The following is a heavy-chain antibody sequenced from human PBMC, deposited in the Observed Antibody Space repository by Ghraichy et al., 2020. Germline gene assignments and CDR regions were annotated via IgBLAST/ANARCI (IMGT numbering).Heavy chain of an antibody. J-gene: IGHJ3*02. V-gene: IGHV6-1*01. Sequence: SQTLSLTCAISGDSVSSNSAAWNWIRQYPSRGLEWLGRTYYRSKWYNDYAVSVKSRIAINPDTSKNQFSLQLNSVTPEDTAVYYCASNFYGDSLDAFDIWGQGTMVTVSS. D-gene: IGHD4-17*01. CDR1: GDSVSSNSAA. CDR2: TYYRSKWYN. CDR3: ASNFYGDSLDAFDI.